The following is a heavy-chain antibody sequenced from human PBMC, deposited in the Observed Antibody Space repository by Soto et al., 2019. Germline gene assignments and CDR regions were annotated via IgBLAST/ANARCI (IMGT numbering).Heavy chain of an antibody. J-gene: IGHJ4*02. CDR1: GFTFSDYY. D-gene: IGHD1-26*01. CDR2: ISSSSSYA. V-gene: IGHV3-11*06. Sequence: GGSLRLSCAASGFTFSDYYMSWIRQAPGKGLEWVSYISSSSSYANYADSAKGRFTISRDNAKNSRYLQMNSLRVEDTAVYYCARASREILNWGQGTLVTVSS. CDR3: ARASREILN.